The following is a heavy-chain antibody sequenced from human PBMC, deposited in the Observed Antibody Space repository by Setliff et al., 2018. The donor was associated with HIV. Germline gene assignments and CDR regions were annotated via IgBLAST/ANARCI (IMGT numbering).Heavy chain of an antibody. Sequence: SVKVSCKASGGTSNTYAINWVRQAPGQGLEWMGQVITILDITSYAQKFQGRVTITADESTNTMYMELSGLRSDDTAVYYCAGPRGDEAFDVWGQGTKVTVSS. J-gene: IGHJ3*01. CDR1: GGTSNTYA. CDR2: VITILDIT. V-gene: IGHV1-69*10. CDR3: AGPRGDEAFDV. D-gene: IGHD3-10*01.